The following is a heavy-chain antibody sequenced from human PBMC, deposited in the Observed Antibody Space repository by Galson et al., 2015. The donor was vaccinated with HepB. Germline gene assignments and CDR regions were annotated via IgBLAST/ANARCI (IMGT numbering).Heavy chain of an antibody. J-gene: IGHJ5*02. V-gene: IGHV3-48*03. CDR2: ISSSGSTI. CDR3: AKRLGYCTSSSCYLQPQLDP. CDR1: GFTFSSYE. D-gene: IGHD2-2*01. Sequence: SLRLSCAASGFTFSSYEMNWVRQAPGKGLEWVSYISSSGSTIYYADSVKGRFTISRGNSQRTLFLQMNSLRLEDTAVYYCAKRLGYCTSSSCYLQPQLDPWGQGSLVTVSS.